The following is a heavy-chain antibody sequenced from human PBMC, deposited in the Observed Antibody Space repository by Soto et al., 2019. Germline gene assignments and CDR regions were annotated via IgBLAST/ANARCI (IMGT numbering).Heavy chain of an antibody. CDR2: ISYDGSNK. J-gene: IGHJ4*02. V-gene: IGHV3-30-3*01. CDR1: GFTFSSCA. CDR3: ARDLVGATPDGRVY. D-gene: IGHD1-26*01. Sequence: GGSLRLSCAASGFTFSSCAMHWVRQAPGKGLEWVAVISYDGSNKYYADSVKGRFTISRDNSKNTLYLQMNSLRAEDTAVYYCARDLVGATPDGRVYWGKGTLVTVSS.